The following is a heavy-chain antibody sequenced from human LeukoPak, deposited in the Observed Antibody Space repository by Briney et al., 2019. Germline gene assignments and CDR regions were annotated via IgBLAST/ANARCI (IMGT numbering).Heavy chain of an antibody. J-gene: IGHJ4*02. Sequence: GRSLRLSCAASGFTFSSYAMHWVRQAPGKGLVWVSRISSDGSIINYADSVKGRFTISRDNAKNTLYLQMNSLRVEDTAVYYCARPAVAGLRAGGYDYWGQGTLVTVSS. V-gene: IGHV3-74*01. CDR1: GFTFSSYA. D-gene: IGHD6-19*01. CDR2: ISSDGSII. CDR3: ARPAVAGLRAGGYDY.